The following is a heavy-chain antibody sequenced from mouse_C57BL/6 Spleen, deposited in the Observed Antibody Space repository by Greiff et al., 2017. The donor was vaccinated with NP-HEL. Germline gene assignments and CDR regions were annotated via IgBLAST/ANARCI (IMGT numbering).Heavy chain of an antibody. CDR3: ARDYGSSYGRYFDV. V-gene: IGHV1-61*01. Sequence: QVQLKQSGAELVRPGSSVKLSCKASGYTFTSYWMDWVKQRPGQGLEWIGNIYPSDSETHYNQKFKDKATLTVDKSSSTAYMQLSSLTSEDSAVYYCARDYGSSYGRYFDVWGTGTTVTVSS. CDR2: IYPSDSET. CDR1: GYTFTSYW. D-gene: IGHD1-1*01. J-gene: IGHJ1*03.